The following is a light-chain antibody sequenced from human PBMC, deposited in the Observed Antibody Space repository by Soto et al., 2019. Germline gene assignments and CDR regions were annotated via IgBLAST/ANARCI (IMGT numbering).Light chain of an antibody. J-gene: IGLJ1*01. CDR2: DVS. CDR1: SSDVGGYNY. Sequence: QSVLTQPASVSGSPGQSITISCTGTSSDVGGYNYVPWYQQHPGKAPKLMIYDVSNRPSGVSNRFSGSKSGNTASLTISGLHAEYEADYYCSSYTSSSTPLDVFGTGTKLTVL. V-gene: IGLV2-14*01. CDR3: SSYTSSSTPLDV.